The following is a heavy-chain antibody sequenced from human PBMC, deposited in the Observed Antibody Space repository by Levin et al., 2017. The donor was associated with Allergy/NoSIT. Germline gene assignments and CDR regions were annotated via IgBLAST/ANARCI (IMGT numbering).Heavy chain of an antibody. J-gene: IGHJ5*02. Sequence: SQTLSLTCAVYGGSFSTHYWSWIRQPPGKGLEWIGEISHSGSTNYNPSLKSRVTMSVGTSKNQFSLRLSSVTAADTAVYYCASVPGGIAAAGIQWFDPWGQGTLVTVSS. V-gene: IGHV4-34*01. CDR2: ISHSGST. CDR1: GGSFSTHY. D-gene: IGHD6-13*01. CDR3: ASVPGGIAAAGIQWFDP.